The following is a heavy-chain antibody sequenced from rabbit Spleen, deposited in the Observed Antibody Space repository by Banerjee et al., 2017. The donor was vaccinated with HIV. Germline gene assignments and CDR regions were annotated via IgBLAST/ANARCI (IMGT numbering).Heavy chain of an antibody. CDR2: INAITGKA. CDR3: ARNYVNAFDP. D-gene: IGHD1-1*01. CDR1: GFSFSDRYC. J-gene: IGHJ2*01. V-gene: IGHV1S45*01. Sequence: QEQLEESGGGLVKPEGSLTLTCKASGFSFSDRYCVCWVRQAPGKGLEWIACINAITGKAVYANWAKGRSTFSKTSSTTVTLQMTSLTAADTATYFCARNYVNAFDPWGQGTLVHRL.